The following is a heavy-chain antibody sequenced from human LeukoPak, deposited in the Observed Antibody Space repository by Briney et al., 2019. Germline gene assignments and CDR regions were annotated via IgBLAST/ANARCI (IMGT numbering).Heavy chain of an antibody. D-gene: IGHD5-12*01. CDR1: VFTFSSYA. J-gene: IGHJ5*02. V-gene: IGHV3-30*01. CDR3: ARGYSGYHSPAP. Sequence: GGSLRLSCAASVFTFSSYAMHWVRQAPGKGREWVAVISYDGSNKYYADSVKGRFTISRDNSKNTLYLQMNSLRAEDTAVYYCARGYSGYHSPAPWGQGTLVTVSS. CDR2: ISYDGSNK.